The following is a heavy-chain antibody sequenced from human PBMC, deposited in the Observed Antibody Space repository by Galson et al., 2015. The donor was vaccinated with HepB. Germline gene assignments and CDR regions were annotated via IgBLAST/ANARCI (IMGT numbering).Heavy chain of an antibody. CDR1: GFTFSGSA. V-gene: IGHV3-73*01. D-gene: IGHD3-22*01. CDR3: TSLRGPDYYDSSGYWGY. CDR2: IRSKANSYAT. Sequence: SLRLSCAASGFTFSGSAMHWVRQASGKGLEWVGRIRSKANSYATAYAASVKGRFTISRDDSKNTAYLQMNSLKTEDTAVYYCTSLRGPDYYDSSGYWGYWGQGTLVTVSS. J-gene: IGHJ4*02.